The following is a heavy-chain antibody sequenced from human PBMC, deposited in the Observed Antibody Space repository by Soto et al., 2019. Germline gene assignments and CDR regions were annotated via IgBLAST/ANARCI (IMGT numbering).Heavy chain of an antibody. CDR3: AMDYGARPEYFKH. CDR1: GYTFTSYG. D-gene: IGHD4-17*01. Sequence: QVQLVQSGPDLKRPGASMKVSCKASGYTFTSYGISWVRQAPGQGLEWMAWISPLKGRTQYSQKAQGRVTLSTDTSSNTAYMEMTTLRVDDTAVYYCAMDYGARPEYFKHWGHGTLVTVS. V-gene: IGHV1-18*04. J-gene: IGHJ1*01. CDR2: ISPLKGRT.